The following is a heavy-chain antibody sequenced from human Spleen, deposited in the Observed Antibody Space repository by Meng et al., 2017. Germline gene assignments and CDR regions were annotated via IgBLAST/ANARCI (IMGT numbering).Heavy chain of an antibody. CDR3: ARGPTTMAHDFDY. V-gene: IGHV4-34*01. CDR2: INHSGST. J-gene: IGHJ4*02. Sequence: VQLQPWGAGLLKPSAALSLTCVVSGGSFSDYYWSWIRQPPGKGLEWIGEINHSGSTNYNPSLESRATISVDTSQNNLSLKLSSVTAADSAVYYCARGPTTMAHDFDYWGQGTLVTVSS. D-gene: IGHD4-11*01. CDR1: GGSFSDYY.